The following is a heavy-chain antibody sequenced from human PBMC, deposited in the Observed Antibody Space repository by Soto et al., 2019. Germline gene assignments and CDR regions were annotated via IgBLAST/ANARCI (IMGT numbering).Heavy chain of an antibody. CDR3: AGGAGLLWFGELL. CDR2: ISYDGSNK. CDR1: GFTFSSYA. V-gene: IGHV3-30-3*01. D-gene: IGHD3-10*01. Sequence: QVQLVESGGGVVQPGRSLRLSCAASGFTFSSYAMHWVRQAPGKGLEWVAVISYDGSNKYYADSVKGRFTISRDNSKNTLYLQMNSLRAEDTAVYYCAGGAGLLWFGELLWGQGTLVTVSS. J-gene: IGHJ4*02.